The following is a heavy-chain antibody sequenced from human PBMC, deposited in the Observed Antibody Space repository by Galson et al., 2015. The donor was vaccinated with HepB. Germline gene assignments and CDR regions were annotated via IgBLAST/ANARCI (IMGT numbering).Heavy chain of an antibody. D-gene: IGHD1-26*01. CDR3: ASKPIIRGAYYFFDY. J-gene: IGHJ4*01. V-gene: IGHV4-39*01. Sequence: ETLSLTCTVSGDSISSSSHLWGWIRQPPEEGLEWIASIYYDGRTHYNPSLNSRVTISADTSKNQFSLKLSSVTAADMAMYYCASKPIIRGAYYFFDYWGHGTLVTASS. CDR1: GDSISSSSHL. CDR2: IYYDGRT.